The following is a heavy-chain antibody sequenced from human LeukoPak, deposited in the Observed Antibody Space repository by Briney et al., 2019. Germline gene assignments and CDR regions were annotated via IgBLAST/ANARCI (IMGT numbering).Heavy chain of an antibody. CDR1: GGTFSSYA. CDR3: ARDRWNDAVFSWFDP. J-gene: IGHJ5*02. D-gene: IGHD1-1*01. CDR2: IIPILGTA. Sequence: ASVKVSCKASGGTFSSYAISWVRQAPGQGLEWMGGIIPILGTANYAQKFQGRVTITADESTSTAYMELSSLKAEDTAVYYCARDRWNDAVFSWFDPWGQGTLVTVSS. V-gene: IGHV1-69*13.